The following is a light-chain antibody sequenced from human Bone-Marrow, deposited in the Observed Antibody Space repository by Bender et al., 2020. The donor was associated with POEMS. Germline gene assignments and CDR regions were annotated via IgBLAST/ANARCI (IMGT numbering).Light chain of an antibody. CDR2: NIG. V-gene: IGLV7-43*01. Sequence: TVVTQEPSLTVTPGGTVTLTCASSSGAVTSGNHPNWFQQKAGQAPRALIYNIGDKHPWTPARFSGSLLGGKAALKLSGVQPEDEADYYCLLSSGGTWVFGGGTKVTVL. CDR1: SGAVTSGNH. J-gene: IGLJ3*02. CDR3: LLSSGGTWV.